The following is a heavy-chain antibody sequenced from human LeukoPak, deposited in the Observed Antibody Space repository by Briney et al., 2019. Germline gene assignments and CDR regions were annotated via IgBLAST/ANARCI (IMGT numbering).Heavy chain of an antibody. CDR2: INSDGSST. J-gene: IGHJ4*02. D-gene: IGHD6-19*01. V-gene: IGHV3-74*01. CDR3: ARDYSSGWDLFDY. CDR1: GFTFSSYW. Sequence: PGGSLRLSCAASGFTFSSYWMHWVRQAPGKGLVWVSRINSDGSSTSYADSVKGRFTISRDNAKNTLYLQMNGLRAEDTAVYYCARDYSSGWDLFDYWGQGTLVTVSS.